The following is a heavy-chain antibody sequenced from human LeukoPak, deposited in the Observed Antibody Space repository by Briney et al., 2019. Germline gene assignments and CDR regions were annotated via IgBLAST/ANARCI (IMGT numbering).Heavy chain of an antibody. Sequence: SETLSLTCTVSGGSISSATYYWGWIRQPPGKGLEWIGSIYHSGSTYYNPSLKSRVTISVDTSKNQFSLRLSSLTAEDTALYYCAKPHFDYWGQGTLVTVSS. V-gene: IGHV4-39*07. CDR1: GGSISSATYY. J-gene: IGHJ4*02. CDR2: IYHSGST. CDR3: AKPHFDY.